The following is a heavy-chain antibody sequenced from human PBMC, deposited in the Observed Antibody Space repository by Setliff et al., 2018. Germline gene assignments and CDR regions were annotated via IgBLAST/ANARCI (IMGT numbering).Heavy chain of an antibody. CDR2: MTSRTSSGTHI. J-gene: IGHJ4*02. Sequence: PGGSLRLSCTASGFTFSSLWMSWVRQAPGKGLEWVSSMTSRTSSGTHIYYTSSVKGRFTISRDNAKNSLFLQMSSLIAEDTAVYYCAKQKNTGYGQPVDSWGQGVQVTVSS. CDR1: GFTFSSLW. D-gene: IGHD5-12*01. CDR3: AKQKNTGYGQPVDS. V-gene: IGHV3-21*01.